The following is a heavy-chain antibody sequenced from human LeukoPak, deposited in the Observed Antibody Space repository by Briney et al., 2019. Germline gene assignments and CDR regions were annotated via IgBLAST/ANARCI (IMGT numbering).Heavy chain of an antibody. J-gene: IGHJ2*01. Sequence: SETLSLTCTVSGGSLSLYYWNWIRQSPGKGLEWIGYIYANGITTYNPSLRSRGSISIDTSRNHFYLRLTSVTAADTATYYCARRAYYDSSGYNPTAGYFDLWGRGTLVTVSS. CDR2: IYANGIT. D-gene: IGHD3-22*01. CDR3: ARRAYYDSSGYNPTAGYFDL. CDR1: GGSLSLYY. V-gene: IGHV4-4*08.